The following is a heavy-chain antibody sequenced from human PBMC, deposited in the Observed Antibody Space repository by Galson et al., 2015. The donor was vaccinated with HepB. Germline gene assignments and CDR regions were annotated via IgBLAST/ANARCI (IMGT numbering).Heavy chain of an antibody. CDR1: GYTFSSYY. V-gene: IGHV1-46*01. J-gene: IGHJ5*02. CDR3: ARREVPAGMGKGVDNWLNP. CDR2: INPSGGTT. D-gene: IGHD2-2*01. Sequence: SVKVSCKASGYTFSSYYIHWVRQAPGQGLEWMGIINPSGGTTAYAQKFQGRVTMTGDTFTTTVYMELSSLRFEDTAVYYCARREVPAGMGKGVDNWLNPWGQGTLVTVSS.